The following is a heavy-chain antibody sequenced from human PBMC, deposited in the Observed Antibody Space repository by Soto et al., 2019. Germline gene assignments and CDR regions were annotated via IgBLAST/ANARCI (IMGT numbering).Heavy chain of an antibody. D-gene: IGHD1-1*01. V-gene: IGHV4-34*02. CDR3: SRGSDEYKGCRT. CDR2: IHPSGIT. J-gene: IGHJ5*02. Sequence: QVQLQQWGAGLLKPSETLSLTCDVYGESFSGYYCSWTRQSPGKGLEWIGEIHPSGITNYNPSLKTRVTISLDMSKNQFSLKLTSVTAADTAVYYCSRGSDEYKGCRTWGQGTLVTVSS. CDR1: GESFSGYY.